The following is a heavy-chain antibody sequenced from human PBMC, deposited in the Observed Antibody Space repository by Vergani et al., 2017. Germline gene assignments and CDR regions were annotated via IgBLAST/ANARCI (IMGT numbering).Heavy chain of an antibody. CDR2: TWYDGNNK. CDR3: ARDFRLLYNRFDP. CDR1: GYTFNQYG. V-gene: IGHV3-33*01. D-gene: IGHD1-14*01. J-gene: IGHJ5*02. Sequence: QVQLVESGGGVVQPGRSLRLSCAASGYTFNQYGMHWVRQAPGKGLEWEAVTWYDGNNKQYADSVKGRFTISRDNSKSTMYLQMNSLRDEDTGVYYCARDFRLLYNRFDPWGQGTLVTVSS.